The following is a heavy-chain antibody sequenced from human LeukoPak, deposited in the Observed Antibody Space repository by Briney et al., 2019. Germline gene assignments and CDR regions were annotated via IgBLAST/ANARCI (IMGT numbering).Heavy chain of an antibody. CDR1: GFTFSSYA. D-gene: IGHD3-10*01. CDR2: ISGSGGST. Sequence: GGSLRLSCAASGFTFSSYAMSWVRQAPGKGLEWVSAISGSGGSTYYADSVKGRFTISRDNSKNTLYLQMNSLRAEDTAVYYCAKESEPPLYGSGSYYKPVDYWGQGTLVTVSS. CDR3: AKESEPPLYGSGSYYKPVDY. J-gene: IGHJ4*02. V-gene: IGHV3-23*01.